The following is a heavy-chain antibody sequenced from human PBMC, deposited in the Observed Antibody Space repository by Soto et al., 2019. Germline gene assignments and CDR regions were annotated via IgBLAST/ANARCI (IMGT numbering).Heavy chain of an antibody. V-gene: IGHV3-23*01. Sequence: PGGSLRLSCAASGFTFSSYAMIWVRQAPGKGLEWVSAISGSGGSTYYADSVKGRFTISRDNSKNTLCLQMNSLRAEDTAVYYCAKVLPPGGILDPWGQGTLVTVSS. CDR1: GFTFSSYA. J-gene: IGHJ5*02. CDR2: ISGSGGST. CDR3: AKVLPPGGILDP. D-gene: IGHD3-16*01.